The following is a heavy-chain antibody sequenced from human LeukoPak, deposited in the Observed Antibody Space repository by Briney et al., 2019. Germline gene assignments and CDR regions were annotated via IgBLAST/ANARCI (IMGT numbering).Heavy chain of an antibody. V-gene: IGHV4-59*01. CDR2: IYYSGST. CDR3: AGATKVLRYFDWSAYYYGMDV. Sequence: SETLSLTCTVSGGSISSYYWSWIRQPPGKGLEWIGYIYYSGSTNYNPSLKSRVTISVDTSKNQFSLKLSSVTAADTAVYYCAGATKVLRYFDWSAYYYGMDVWGQGTTVTVSS. CDR1: GGSISSYY. D-gene: IGHD3-9*01. J-gene: IGHJ6*02.